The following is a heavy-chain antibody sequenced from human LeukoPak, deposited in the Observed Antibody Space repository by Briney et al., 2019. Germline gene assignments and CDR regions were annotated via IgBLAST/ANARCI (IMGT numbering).Heavy chain of an antibody. D-gene: IGHD3-10*01. V-gene: IGHV4-39*07. CDR1: GGSISSSSYY. CDR3: AREIRSGFGESPGVDY. J-gene: IGHJ4*02. Sequence: SETLSLTFTVSGGSISSSSYYWGWIRQPPGKGLEWIGSIYHSGNTYYSPSLKSRVTISVDTAKNQFSLKLTSVPAADTAVYFCAREIRSGFGESPGVDYWGQGTLVTVSS. CDR2: IYHSGNT.